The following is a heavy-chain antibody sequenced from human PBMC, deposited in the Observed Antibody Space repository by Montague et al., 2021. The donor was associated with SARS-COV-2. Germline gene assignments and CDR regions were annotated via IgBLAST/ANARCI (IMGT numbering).Heavy chain of an antibody. CDR2: ISSSSSYI. Sequence: SLRLSCAASGFTFSSYSMNWVRQAPGKGLEWVSSISSSSSYIYYAYSVKGRFTISRDNAKNSLYLQMNSLRAEDTAVYYCARDPSTIFGVVTLPWGQGTLVTVSS. V-gene: IGHV3-21*01. D-gene: IGHD3-3*01. CDR1: GFTFSSYS. J-gene: IGHJ5*02. CDR3: ARDPSTIFGVVTLP.